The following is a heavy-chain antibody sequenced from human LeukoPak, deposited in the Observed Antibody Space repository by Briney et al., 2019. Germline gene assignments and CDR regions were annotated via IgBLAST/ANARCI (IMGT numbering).Heavy chain of an antibody. CDR2: IHYSGNT. CDR3: ARLGAGPTYYDFWSGYSSFYFDY. D-gene: IGHD3-3*01. CDR1: GGSTSSSNFY. Sequence: PSETLSLTCTVSGGSTSSSNFYWGWIRQPPGMGLEWIGGIHYSGNTYYNPSLKSRVTISIDTSKNQFSLKLSSVTAVDTAVYYCARLGAGPTYYDFWSGYSSFYFDYWGQGTLVTVSS. J-gene: IGHJ4*02. V-gene: IGHV4-39*01.